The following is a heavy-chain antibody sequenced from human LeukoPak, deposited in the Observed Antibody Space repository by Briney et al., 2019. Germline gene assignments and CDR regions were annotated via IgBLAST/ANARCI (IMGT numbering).Heavy chain of an antibody. CDR1: GFTFSSYG. Sequence: GGSLRLSCAASGFTFSSYGMHWARQAPGKGLEWVAVISYDGSNKYYADSVKGRFTISRDNSKNTLYLQMNSLRAEDTAVYYCAKDAGITMVRGVSSYYFDYWGQGTLVTVSS. CDR2: ISYDGSNK. CDR3: AKDAGITMVRGVSSYYFDY. V-gene: IGHV3-30*18. D-gene: IGHD3-10*01. J-gene: IGHJ4*02.